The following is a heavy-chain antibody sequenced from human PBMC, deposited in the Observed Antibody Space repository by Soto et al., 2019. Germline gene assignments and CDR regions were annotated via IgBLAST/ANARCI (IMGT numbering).Heavy chain of an antibody. Sequence: SETLSLTCTVSGGSISSYYWSWIRQPPGKGLEWIGYIYYSGSTNYNPSLKSRVTISVDTSKNQFSLKLSSVTAADTAVYYCARGLPAKPNSQYSSSEEWGQGTLVTVSS. CDR3: ARGLPAKPNSQYSSSEE. CDR1: GGSISSYY. D-gene: IGHD6-6*01. J-gene: IGHJ4*02. V-gene: IGHV4-59*08. CDR2: IYYSGST.